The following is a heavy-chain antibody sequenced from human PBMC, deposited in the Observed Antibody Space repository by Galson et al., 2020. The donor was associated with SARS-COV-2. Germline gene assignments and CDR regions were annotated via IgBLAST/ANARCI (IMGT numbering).Heavy chain of an antibody. D-gene: IGHD5-12*01. Sequence: SQTLSLTCAISGDSVSSNSAAWNWIRQSPSRGLEWLGRTYYRSKWYNDYAVSVKSRITINPDTSKNQFSLQLNSVTPEDTAVYYCARDREGIVATSGVGYWFDPWGQGTLVTVSS. V-gene: IGHV6-1*01. CDR1: GDSVSSNSAA. CDR2: TYYRSKWYN. CDR3: ARDREGIVATSGVGYWFDP. J-gene: IGHJ5*02.